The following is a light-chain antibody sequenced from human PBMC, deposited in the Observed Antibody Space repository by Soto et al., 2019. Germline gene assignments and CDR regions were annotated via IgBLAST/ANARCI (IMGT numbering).Light chain of an antibody. V-gene: IGKV3-20*01. CDR1: QSVSSSY. CDR3: QHYGSSTPIT. CDR2: GAS. J-gene: IGKJ4*01. Sequence: EIVLTQSPGTLSLSPGERATLSCRASQSVSSSYLAWYQQKPGQAPRLLIYGASSRAAGIPDRFSGSGSGQDFTLTISILEPEDFAVYYCQHYGSSTPITFGGGTKVESK.